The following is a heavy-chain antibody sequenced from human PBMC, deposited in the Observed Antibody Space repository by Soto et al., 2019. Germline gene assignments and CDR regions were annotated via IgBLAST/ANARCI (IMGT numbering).Heavy chain of an antibody. J-gene: IGHJ3*02. CDR1: GYTFTNYY. Sequence: QVQLVQSEAEVKKPGASVKVSCKASGYTFTNYYMQWVRQAPGQGLEWMGIINPSGGSTTYAQNFQGRVTMTRDTSTSTVYMELSSLRSEDTAVYYCARGVAMSDGFDIWGQGTMVTVSS. V-gene: IGHV1-46*01. CDR3: ARGVAMSDGFDI. CDR2: INPSGGST. D-gene: IGHD5-12*01.